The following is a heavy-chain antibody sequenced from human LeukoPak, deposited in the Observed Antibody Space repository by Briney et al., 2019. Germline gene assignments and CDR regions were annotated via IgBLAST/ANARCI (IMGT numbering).Heavy chain of an antibody. CDR3: ARADYGLHSFDP. Sequence: SETLSLTCTVSGGSISTSSYSWGWVRQPPGKGLEWIGEIYHSGSTNYNPSLKSRVTISVDKSKNQFSLKLSSVTAADTAVYYYARADYGLHSFDPWGQGTLVTVSS. V-gene: IGHV4-39*07. CDR1: GGSISTSSYS. D-gene: IGHD4-17*01. CDR2: IYHSGST. J-gene: IGHJ5*02.